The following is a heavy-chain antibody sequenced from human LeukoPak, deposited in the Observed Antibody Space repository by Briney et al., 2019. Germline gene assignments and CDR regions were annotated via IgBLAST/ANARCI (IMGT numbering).Heavy chain of an antibody. D-gene: IGHD2-2*01. J-gene: IGHJ5*02. CDR3: ARGGLYCSSTSCSPRLWFDP. CDR1: GYTFTSCG. CDR2: ISAYNGNT. V-gene: IGHV1-18*01. Sequence: GASVKVSCKASGYTFTSCGFSWVRQAPGQGLEWMGWISAYNGNTNYAQKFQGRVTITRNTSISTAYMELSSLRSEDTAVYYCARGGLYCSSTSCSPRLWFDPWGQGTLVTVSS.